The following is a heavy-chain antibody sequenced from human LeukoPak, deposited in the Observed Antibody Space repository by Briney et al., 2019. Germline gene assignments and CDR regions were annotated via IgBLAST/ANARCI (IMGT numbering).Heavy chain of an antibody. Sequence: PGGSLRLSCAASGFTFSSYWMSWVRQAPGKGLEWVANIKQDGSEKYYVDSVKGRFTISRDNAKNSLYLQMNSLRAEDTAVYYCARDLLDYGDYEVFDYWGQGTLVTVSS. CDR3: ARDLLDYGDYEVFDY. V-gene: IGHV3-7*01. J-gene: IGHJ4*02. D-gene: IGHD4-17*01. CDR2: IKQDGSEK. CDR1: GFTFSSYW.